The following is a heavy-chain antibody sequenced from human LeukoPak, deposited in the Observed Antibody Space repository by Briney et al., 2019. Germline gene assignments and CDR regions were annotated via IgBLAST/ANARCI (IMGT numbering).Heavy chain of an antibody. CDR3: AREVKYDYVWGRSPDFDY. J-gene: IGHJ4*02. CDR2: ISSSSSTI. D-gene: IGHD3-16*01. V-gene: IGHV3-48*04. CDR1: GFTFSRYS. Sequence: GGSVRLSCAASGFTFSRYSMNWVRQARGKGLEWVSSISSSSSTIYYADSVKGRFTISRDNAKNSLYLQMNSLRAEDTAVYYCAREVKYDYVWGRSPDFDYWGQGTLVTVSS.